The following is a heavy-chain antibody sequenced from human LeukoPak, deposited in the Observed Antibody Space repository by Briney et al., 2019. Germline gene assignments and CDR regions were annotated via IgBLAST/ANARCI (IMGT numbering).Heavy chain of an antibody. V-gene: IGHV3-30*18. J-gene: IGHJ4*02. CDR2: ISYDGSNK. Sequence: PGRSLRLSCAASGFTFSGYGMHWVRQAPGKGLEWVAVISYDGSNKYYADSVKGRFTISRDNSKNTLYLQMNSLRAEDTAVYYCAKGPPPKMTTVTTYPFGFDYWGQGTLVTVSS. CDR3: AKGPPPKMTTVTTYPFGFDY. D-gene: IGHD4-17*01. CDR1: GFTFSGYG.